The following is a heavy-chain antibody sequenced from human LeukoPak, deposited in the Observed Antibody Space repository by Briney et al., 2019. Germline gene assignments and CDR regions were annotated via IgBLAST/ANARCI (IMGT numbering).Heavy chain of an antibody. CDR3: AREPPEGNSGWSMDY. V-gene: IGHV1-18*01. CDR1: GYTFTSHG. CDR2: ISTYNGNT. Sequence: ASVKVSCKASGYTFTSHGITWVRQAPGQGLEWMGWISTYNGNTNYIQKLQGRVIVTTDTSTSTAYMELRSLRSDDTAVYYCAREPPEGNSGWSMDYWGQGTLVTVSS. J-gene: IGHJ4*02. D-gene: IGHD6-19*01.